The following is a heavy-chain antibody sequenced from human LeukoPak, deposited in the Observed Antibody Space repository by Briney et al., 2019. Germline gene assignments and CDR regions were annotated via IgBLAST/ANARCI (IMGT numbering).Heavy chain of an antibody. J-gene: IGHJ4*02. CDR1: GFSFISYA. D-gene: IGHD2/OR15-2a*01. CDR2: MRSDGSDI. Sequence: GGSLRLSCAASGFSFISYAMLWSRQAPGKGLEWVAFMRSDGSDIFYAESLKGRFIISRDNAKSTLFLQMHSLRAEDTAVYYCARDDYYFASENWGQGALVTVSS. V-gene: IGHV3-30*02. CDR3: ARDDYYFASEN.